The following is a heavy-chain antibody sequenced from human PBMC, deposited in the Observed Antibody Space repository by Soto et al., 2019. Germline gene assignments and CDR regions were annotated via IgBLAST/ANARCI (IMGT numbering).Heavy chain of an antibody. CDR1: GGTFSSYA. Sequence: SVEVSFKASGGTFSSYAISWVRQAPGQGLEWMGGIIPIFGTANYAQKFQGRVTITADESTSTAYMELSSLRSEDTAVYYCASLAAVDTAMVIDYWGQGTLVTVSS. CDR3: ASLAAVDTAMVIDY. V-gene: IGHV1-69*13. J-gene: IGHJ4*02. CDR2: IIPIFGTA. D-gene: IGHD5-18*01.